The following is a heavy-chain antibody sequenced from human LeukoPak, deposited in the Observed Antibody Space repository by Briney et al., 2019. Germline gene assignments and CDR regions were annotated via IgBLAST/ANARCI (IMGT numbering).Heavy chain of an antibody. J-gene: IGHJ3*02. CDR2: ISGSGGTT. V-gene: IGHV3-23*01. Sequence: PGRSLRLSCAASGFTFSTSDMGWVRQAPGKGLEWVSSISGSGGTTFYADSVKGRFTISRDNSKNTLYLQMNSLSPADTGVYYCAKFRARGAFDIWGQGTMVTVSS. CDR1: GFTFSTSD. CDR3: AKFRARGAFDI.